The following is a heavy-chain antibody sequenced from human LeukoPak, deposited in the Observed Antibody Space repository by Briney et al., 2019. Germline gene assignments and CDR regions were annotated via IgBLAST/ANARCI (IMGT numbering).Heavy chain of an antibody. CDR2: IYSGGRT. CDR3: AGVSSSTPY. CDR1: GFTFSRYS. V-gene: IGHV3-53*01. D-gene: IGHD2-2*01. J-gene: IGHJ4*02. Sequence: GGSLRLSCVGSGFTFSRYSMNWVRQAPGEGLEWVSVIYSGGRTFYADSVKGRFTISRDISENTLYLQMNNLRAEDTALYYCAGVSSSTPYWGQGTLVTVSS.